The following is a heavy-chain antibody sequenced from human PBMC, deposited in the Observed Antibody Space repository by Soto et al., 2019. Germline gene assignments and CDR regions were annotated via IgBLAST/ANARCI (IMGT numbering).Heavy chain of an antibody. CDR1: GDSISSSVW. J-gene: IGHJ4*02. CDR2: VFHTGNT. V-gene: IGHV4-4*02. CDR3: ARKAWVRFDY. D-gene: IGHD7-27*01. Sequence: SETLSLTCAVSGDSISSSVWWTWVRQPPGKRLEWIGEVFHTGNTNYNPSLKSRVTMSVDKSTNEFSLKVTSVTAADTAIYYCARKAWVRFDYWGEGALVTVSS.